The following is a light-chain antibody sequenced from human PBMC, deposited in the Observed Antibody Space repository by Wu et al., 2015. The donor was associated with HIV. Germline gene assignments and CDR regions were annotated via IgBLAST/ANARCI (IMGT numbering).Light chain of an antibody. CDR1: QSVSSY. CDR3: QQRSNWPTLT. J-gene: IGKJ4*01. CDR2: DAS. V-gene: IGKV3-11*01. Sequence: EIVMTQSPATLSVSPGSRATLSCRASQSVSSYLAWYQQKPGQAPRLLIYDASNRATGIPARFSGSGSGTDFTLTISSLEPEDFAVYYCQQRSNWPTLTFGGGTKVEIK.